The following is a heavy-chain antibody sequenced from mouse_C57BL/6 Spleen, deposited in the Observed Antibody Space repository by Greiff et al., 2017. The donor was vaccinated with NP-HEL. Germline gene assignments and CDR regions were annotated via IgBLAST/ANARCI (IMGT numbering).Heavy chain of an antibody. D-gene: IGHD1-1*01. CDR2: IWSGGST. CDR1: GFSLTSYG. CDR3: ARKGYGSSYGYFDV. V-gene: IGHV2-2*01. Sequence: QVQLQQSGPGLVQPSQSPSITCPVSGFSLTSYGVHWVRQSPGKGLEWLGVIWSGGSTDYNAAFISRLSISKDNSKSQVFFKMNSLQADDTAIYYCARKGYGSSYGYFDVWGTGTTVTVSS. J-gene: IGHJ1*03.